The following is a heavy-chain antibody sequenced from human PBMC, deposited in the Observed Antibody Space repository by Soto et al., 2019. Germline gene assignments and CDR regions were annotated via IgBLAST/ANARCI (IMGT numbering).Heavy chain of an antibody. D-gene: IGHD3-9*01. V-gene: IGHV1-46*01. Sequence: ASVKVSCKASGYTFTSYYMHWVRQAPGQGLEWMGIINPSGGSTSYAQKFQGRVTMTRDTSTSAVYMELSSLRSEDTAVYYCARSRDDILTGYDMPLYYYYGMDVWGQGTTVTVAS. CDR1: GYTFTSYY. CDR2: INPSGGST. CDR3: ARSRDDILTGYDMPLYYYYGMDV. J-gene: IGHJ6*02.